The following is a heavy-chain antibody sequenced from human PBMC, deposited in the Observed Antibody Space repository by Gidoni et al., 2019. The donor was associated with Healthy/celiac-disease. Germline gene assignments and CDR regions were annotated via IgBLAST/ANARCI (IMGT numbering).Heavy chain of an antibody. CDR1: GYSFTSYW. D-gene: IGHD6-6*01. Sequence: EVQLVQSGAEVKKPGESLRISCKGSGYSFTSYWISWVRQMPGKGLEWMGRIDPSDSYTNYSPSFQGHVTISADKSISTAYLQWSSLKASDTAMYYCARTLRAARDVKSNWFDPWGQGTLVTVSS. V-gene: IGHV5-10-1*01. CDR2: IDPSDSYT. J-gene: IGHJ5*02. CDR3: ARTLRAARDVKSNWFDP.